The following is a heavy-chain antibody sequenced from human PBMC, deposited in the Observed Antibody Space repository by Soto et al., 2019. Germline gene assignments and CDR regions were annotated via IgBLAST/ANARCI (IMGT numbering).Heavy chain of an antibody. CDR3: AYSSGWWRLDV. D-gene: IGHD6-19*01. V-gene: IGHV4-4*02. CDR1: GGSINNGYW. CDR2: KHHSGST. Sequence: QVHLQESGPGLVKPSGTLSLTCGVSGGSINNGYWWTWVRQPPGKGLEWIGEKHHSGSTNYNLSLTSRVSLSLDKAKNQFSLILSSVTAACTAVYYCAYSSGWWRLDVWGQGTTVTVSS. J-gene: IGHJ6*02.